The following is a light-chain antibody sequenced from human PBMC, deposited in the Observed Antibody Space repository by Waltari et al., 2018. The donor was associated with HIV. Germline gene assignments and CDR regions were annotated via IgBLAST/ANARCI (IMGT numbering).Light chain of an antibody. CDR2: DVP. Sequence: SALTQPASVPGSPGQSLTIACTGTSSTIGANNYVSCYQQHPDKPPKLILYDVPKRRSGVSNRFYGAKSGNTASLTIFGRQAEDEDDYHCCSYAGSESSEVFGGGTKLNVL. J-gene: IGLJ2*01. CDR1: SSTIGANNY. CDR3: CSYAGSESSEV. V-gene: IGLV2-23*02.